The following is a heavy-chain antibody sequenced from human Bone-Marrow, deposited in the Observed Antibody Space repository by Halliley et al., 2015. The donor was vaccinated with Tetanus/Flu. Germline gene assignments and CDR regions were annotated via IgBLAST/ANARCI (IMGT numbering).Heavy chain of an antibody. D-gene: IGHD6-19*01. J-gene: IGHJ4*02. CDR3: ARLDLLAAGHFPF. CDR1: GFSVSSGGVG. CDR2: IYWDDVKK. Sequence: TLSLTCSVSGFSVSSGGVGVGWIRQPPGKALECLGLIYWDDVKKSGPPSLRVRITVVRDASKNQVVITVNNVDPGDTATYYCARLDLLAAGHFPFWGPGISVTVSS. V-gene: IGHV2-5*05.